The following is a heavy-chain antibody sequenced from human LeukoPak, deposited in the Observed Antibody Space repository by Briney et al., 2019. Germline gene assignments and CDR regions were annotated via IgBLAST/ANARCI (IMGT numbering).Heavy chain of an antibody. CDR1: GYPFTGYY. V-gene: IGHV1-2*02. D-gene: IGHD3-10*01. J-gene: IGHJ2*01. CDR3: AKGRGANWSFDL. Sequence: ASVKVSCKASGYPFTGYYIHWVRQAPGQGLEWMGWIRPNTGGTDYAQKFQGRITMTRDTSINTAYLELSSLRSDDTAVYYCAKGRGANWSFDLWGRGTLVSVSS. CDR2: IRPNTGGT.